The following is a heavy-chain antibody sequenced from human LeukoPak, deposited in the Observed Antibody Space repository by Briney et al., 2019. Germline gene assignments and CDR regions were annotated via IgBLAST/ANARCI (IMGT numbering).Heavy chain of an antibody. CDR3: PRGNILTGYCFDF. V-gene: IGHV4-34*01. CDR2: IHYTGAT. J-gene: IGHJ4*02. D-gene: IGHD3-9*01. CDR1: GGSITGYY. Sequence: SETLSLTCAVYGGSITGYYWSWIRQTPGRGLEWVGEIHYTGATSYNPSLKSRATISTDTSKNQFSLRLSSVTAADTAVYYCPRGNILTGYCFDFWGQGALVTVSS.